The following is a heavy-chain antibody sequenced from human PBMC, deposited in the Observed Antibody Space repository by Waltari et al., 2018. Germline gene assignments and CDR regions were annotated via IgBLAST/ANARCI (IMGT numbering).Heavy chain of an antibody. Sequence: EVQLVESGGGLVQPGGSLRVSCAASGFPFRRYLIRWVGQAPGKGLEWVANMKQDGSEKYYVDSVKGRFTISRDNAKNSLYLQMNSLRAEDTAVYYCARDDRSVTLFDYWGQGTLVTVSS. CDR3: ARDDRSVTLFDY. CDR2: MKQDGSEK. V-gene: IGHV3-7*01. J-gene: IGHJ4*02. CDR1: GFPFRRYL. D-gene: IGHD2-21*02.